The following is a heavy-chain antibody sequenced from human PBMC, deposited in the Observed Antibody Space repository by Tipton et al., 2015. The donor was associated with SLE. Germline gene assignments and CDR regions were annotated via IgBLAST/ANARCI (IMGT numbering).Heavy chain of an antibody. D-gene: IGHD2-21*01. CDR3: ARGYSSNQAGRYSDY. Sequence: QLVQSGGGLIQPGGSLRLSCAVSGGFFVSSNYMSWVRQAPGKGLEWISVLFSDGRTFYADSVKGRFTISRDNSKNTLYLQMNSLRAEDTAVYYCARGYSSNQAGRYSDYWGQGTLVTVSS. V-gene: IGHV3-53*01. CDR1: GGFFVSSNY. CDR2: LFSDGRT. J-gene: IGHJ4*02.